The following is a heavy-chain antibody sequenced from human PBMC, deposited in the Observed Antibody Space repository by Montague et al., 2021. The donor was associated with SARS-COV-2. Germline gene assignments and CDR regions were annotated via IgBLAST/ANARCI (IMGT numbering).Heavy chain of an antibody. V-gene: IGHV3-23*01. Sequence: SLRLSCAASGFTFSSYAMSWVRQAPGKGLEWVSGISDSGVYTYYADSVQGRFTISRDNSNNTLYLHMNSLRAEDTAVYYCARQILTMVRGVPRNWFDPWGQGTLVTVSS. CDR3: ARQILTMVRGVPRNWFDP. CDR1: GFTFSSYA. D-gene: IGHD3-10*01. CDR2: ISDSGVYT. J-gene: IGHJ5*02.